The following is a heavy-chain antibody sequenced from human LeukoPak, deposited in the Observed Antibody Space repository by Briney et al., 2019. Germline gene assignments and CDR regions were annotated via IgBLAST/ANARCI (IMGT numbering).Heavy chain of an antibody. CDR3: TKDWYSSGYSFDY. CDR1: GFPFSSYA. CDR2: ISGSGSST. Sequence: GGSLKLSCAASGFPFSSYAMSWVRQAPGKGLEWVSAISGSGSSTFYEDSVKGRFTISRDIPKNPLYLKMNALRAKNTPLYYCTKDWYSSGYSFDYWGQGTLVTVSS. V-gene: IGHV3-23*01. J-gene: IGHJ4*02. D-gene: IGHD6-19*01.